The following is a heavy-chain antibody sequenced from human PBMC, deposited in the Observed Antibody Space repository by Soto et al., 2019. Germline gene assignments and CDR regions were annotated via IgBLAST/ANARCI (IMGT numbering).Heavy chain of an antibody. V-gene: IGHV3-30-3*01. CDR2: ISYDGSNK. J-gene: IGHJ4*02. CDR1: GFTFSSFA. CDR3: GSDARRYSYFDN. Sequence: QVQLVESGGGVVQPGRSLRLSCAASGFTFSSFAMHWVRQAPGKGLGWVAVISYDGSNKYYSDSVKGRFTISRDNSKNTLYLQMNSMRVEYTAVYCCGSDARRYSYFDNWGQGTLVAVSS. D-gene: IGHD2-15*01.